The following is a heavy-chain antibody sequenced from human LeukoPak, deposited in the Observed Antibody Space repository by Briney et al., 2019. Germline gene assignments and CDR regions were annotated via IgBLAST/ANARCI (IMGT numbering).Heavy chain of an antibody. CDR2: INYSGRT. D-gene: IGHD1-1*01. Sequence: SETLSLTCTVSGGPISSYYLSWIRQPPGRGLEWIGDINYSGRTKYNPSLKNRVTISVDTSKHQSSLKVTSVAAADTAVYYCARLNGGYWGQGTLVTVSS. V-gene: IGHV4-59*08. CDR1: GGPISSYY. CDR3: ARLNGGY. J-gene: IGHJ4*02.